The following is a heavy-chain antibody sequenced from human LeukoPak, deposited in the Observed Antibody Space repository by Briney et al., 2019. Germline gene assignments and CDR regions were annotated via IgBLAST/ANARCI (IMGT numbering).Heavy chain of an antibody. Sequence: SETLSLTCTVSGDSIRSYYWSWIRQAPGKGLEWIGFISYSGYTSYSPSLKSRVAISVDTSKSQFSLRLRSMTAADTAIYYCARGRNDNGGMFFNSWAQGTLVTVSS. V-gene: IGHV4-59*01. J-gene: IGHJ4*02. CDR3: ARGRNDNGGMFFNS. CDR1: GDSIRSYY. CDR2: ISYSGYT. D-gene: IGHD4-23*01.